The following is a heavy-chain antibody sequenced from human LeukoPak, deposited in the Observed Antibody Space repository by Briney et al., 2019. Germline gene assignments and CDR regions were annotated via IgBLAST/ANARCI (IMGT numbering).Heavy chain of an antibody. D-gene: IGHD3-22*01. CDR1: GFTFSSYS. V-gene: IGHV3-48*01. J-gene: IGHJ3*02. CDR2: ISSSSSTI. CDR3: AREFSYYDSTSDAFDI. Sequence: GGSLRLSCAASGFTFSSYSMNWVRQAPGKGLEWVSYISSSSSTIYYADSVKGRFTISRDNAKNSLYLQMNSLRAEDTAVYYCAREFSYYDSTSDAFDIWGQGTMVTVSS.